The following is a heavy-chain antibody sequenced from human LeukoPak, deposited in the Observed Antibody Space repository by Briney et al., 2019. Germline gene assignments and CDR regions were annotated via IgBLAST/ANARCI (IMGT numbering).Heavy chain of an antibody. J-gene: IGHJ6*03. CDR1: GYTFTSYA. CDR2: INAGNGNT. V-gene: IGHV1-3*01. CDR3: ARGGRFLEWLLDYYYYYYMDV. Sequence: GASVKVSCKASGYTFTSYAMHWVRQAPGQRLEWMGWINAGNGNTKYSQKFQGRVTITRDTSASTAYMELSRLRSDDTAVYYCARGGRFLEWLLDYYYYYYMDVWGKGTTVTVSS. D-gene: IGHD3-3*01.